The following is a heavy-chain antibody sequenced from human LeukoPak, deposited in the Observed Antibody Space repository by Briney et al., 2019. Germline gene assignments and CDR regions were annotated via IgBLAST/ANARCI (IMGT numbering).Heavy chain of an antibody. CDR3: ASWFLLS. Sequence: GGSLRLSCAASGFTFRNYAMTWVRQAPGKGLEWVSDIGSNGRSTYYADSVKGRFTISRDNSKNTLYLQMNSLRAEDTAVYYCASWFLLSWGQGTLVTVSS. CDR2: IGSNGRST. D-gene: IGHD3-3*01. J-gene: IGHJ5*02. V-gene: IGHV3-23*01. CDR1: GFTFRNYA.